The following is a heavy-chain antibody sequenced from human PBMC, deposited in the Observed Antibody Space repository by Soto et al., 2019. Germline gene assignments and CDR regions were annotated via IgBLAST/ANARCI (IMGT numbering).Heavy chain of an antibody. CDR3: TTGTGDGSYYYYYYGMDV. Sequence: GGSLRLSCVASGFTFKGAWMSWVRQAPGKGLEWVGRIKSKTDGGTTDYAAPVKGRFTISRDDSKNTLYLQMNSLKTEDTAVYYCTTGTGDGSYYYYYYGMDVWGQGTTVTVSS. J-gene: IGHJ6*02. D-gene: IGHD1-26*01. CDR1: GFTFKGAW. V-gene: IGHV3-15*01. CDR2: IKSKTDGGTT.